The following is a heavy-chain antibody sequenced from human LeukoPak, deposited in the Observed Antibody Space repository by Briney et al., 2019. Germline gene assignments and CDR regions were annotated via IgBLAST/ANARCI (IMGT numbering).Heavy chain of an antibody. D-gene: IGHD3-22*01. CDR1: GDSISSSNCY. CDR2: IYFSGGT. V-gene: IGHV4-39*01. Sequence: SETLSLTCTVSGDSISSSNCYWGWSRQPPGKGLEWIGSIYFSGGTYYNASLKSRLTISVDTSKNQFSLKLSSVTAADTAVYYCASRYDSSGYYQYYFDYWGQGTLVTVSS. J-gene: IGHJ4*02. CDR3: ASRYDSSGYYQYYFDY.